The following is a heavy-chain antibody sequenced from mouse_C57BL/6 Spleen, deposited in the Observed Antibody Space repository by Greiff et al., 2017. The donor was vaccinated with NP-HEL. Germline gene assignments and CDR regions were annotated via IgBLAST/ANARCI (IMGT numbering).Heavy chain of an antibody. CDR1: GYSITSGYY. CDR2: ISYDGSN. D-gene: IGHD1-1*02. V-gene: IGHV3-6*01. Sequence: ESGPGLVKPSQSLSLTCSVTGYSITSGYYWNWIRQFPGNKLEWMGYISYDGSNNYNPSLKNRISITRDTSKNQFFLKLNSVTTEDTATYYCARRAYGDYFDYWGQGTTLTVSS. J-gene: IGHJ2*01. CDR3: ARRAYGDYFDY.